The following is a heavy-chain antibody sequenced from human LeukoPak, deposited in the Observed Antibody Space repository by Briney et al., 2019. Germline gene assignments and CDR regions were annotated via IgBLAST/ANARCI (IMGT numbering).Heavy chain of an antibody. V-gene: IGHV3-30*04. CDR3: ARVAGASYSSGWGLGDY. Sequence: AGGSLRLSCAASGFTFSSYAMHWVRQAPGKGLEWVAVISYDGSNKYYADSVKGRFTISRDNSKNTLYLQINSLRAEDTAVYYCARVAGASYSSGWGLGDYWGQGTLVTVSS. CDR2: ISYDGSNK. J-gene: IGHJ4*02. D-gene: IGHD6-19*01. CDR1: GFTFSSYA.